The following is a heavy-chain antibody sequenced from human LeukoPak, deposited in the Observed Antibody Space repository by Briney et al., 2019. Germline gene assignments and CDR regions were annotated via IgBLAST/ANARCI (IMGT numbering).Heavy chain of an antibody. D-gene: IGHD3-22*01. CDR3: AKDVAYYYDSSGYSSQYYFDY. Sequence: PGGSLRLSCAASGFTFSSYAMSWVRQAPGKGLEWVSAISGSGGSTYYADSVKGRFTISRDNSKNTLYLQMNSLRAEDTAVYYCAKDVAYYYDSSGYSSQYYFDYWGQGTLVTVSS. J-gene: IGHJ4*02. CDR2: ISGSGGST. V-gene: IGHV3-23*01. CDR1: GFTFSSYA.